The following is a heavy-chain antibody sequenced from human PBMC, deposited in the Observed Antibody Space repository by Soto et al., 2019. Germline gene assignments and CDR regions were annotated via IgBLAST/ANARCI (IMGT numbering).Heavy chain of an antibody. CDR3: SRGRHGIITMVRGVIRPIDY. V-gene: IGHV4-34*01. J-gene: IGHJ4*02. CDR2: INHSGST. CDR1: GGSIGSYY. D-gene: IGHD3-10*01. Sequence: SETLSLTCSVSGGSIGSYYCSWVRQPPGKGLEWIGEINHSGSTNYNPFLKSRVTISVDTSKNQFSLKLSSVTAADTAVYYCSRGRHGIITMVRGVIRPIDYWGQGTLVTVSS.